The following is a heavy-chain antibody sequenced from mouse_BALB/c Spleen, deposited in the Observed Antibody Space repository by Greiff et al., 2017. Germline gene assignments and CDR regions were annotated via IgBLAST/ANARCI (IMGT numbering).Heavy chain of an antibody. J-gene: IGHJ2*01. CDR3: ARGDLGFDY. D-gene: IGHD4-1*01. Sequence: EVQLVESGPGLVKPSQSLSLTCTVTGYSITSDYAWNWIRQFPGNKLEWMGYISYSGSTSYNPSLKSRISITRDTSKNQFFLQLNSVTTEDTATYYCARGDLGFDYWGQGTTLTVSS. V-gene: IGHV3-2*02. CDR2: ISYSGST. CDR1: GYSITSDYA.